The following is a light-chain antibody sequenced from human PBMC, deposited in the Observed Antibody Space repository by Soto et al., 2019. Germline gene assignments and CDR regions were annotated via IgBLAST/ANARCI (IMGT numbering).Light chain of an antibody. CDR2: GAS. J-gene: IGKJ1*01. V-gene: IGKV3-20*01. Sequence: ATLPFRARQSISTNLAWYPQKLGQAPRLLIYGASNRATGIPDRFIGSGSGTDFTLTISRLEPEDFAVYYCQQYGSSATFGQGTKVDIK. CDR3: QQYGSSAT. CDR1: QSISTN.